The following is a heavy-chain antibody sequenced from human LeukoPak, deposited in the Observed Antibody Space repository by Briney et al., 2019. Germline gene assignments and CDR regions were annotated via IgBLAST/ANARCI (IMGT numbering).Heavy chain of an antibody. V-gene: IGHV3-48*04. CDR1: GFTFTEYS. CDR3: ARVRGPTLKTCYMDV. Sequence: GESLRLSCAASGFTFTEYSIIWVRQAPGKGPEWVSFISDISDRSSTIHYANSVKGRFTISRDNAERSVYLQMNSLRADDTAVYYCARVRGPTLKTCYMDVWGTGTTVTVSS. CDR2: ISDRSSTI. D-gene: IGHD3-10*01. J-gene: IGHJ6*03.